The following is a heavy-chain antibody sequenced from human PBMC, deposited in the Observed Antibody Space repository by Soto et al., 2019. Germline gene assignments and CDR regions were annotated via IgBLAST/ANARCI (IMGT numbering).Heavy chain of an antibody. D-gene: IGHD3-22*01. CDR1: GYSFTNYW. Sequence: PGESLKISCKGSGYSFTNYWIAWVRQMPGKGLEWMGIIYPDDSATRYSPSFEGQVTMSADKSTSTAYLQWRSLKASDTAMYYRARPIRVYSSAYGMDVWGQGTTVTVSS. V-gene: IGHV5-51*01. J-gene: IGHJ6*02. CDR2: IYPDDSAT. CDR3: ARPIRVYSSAYGMDV.